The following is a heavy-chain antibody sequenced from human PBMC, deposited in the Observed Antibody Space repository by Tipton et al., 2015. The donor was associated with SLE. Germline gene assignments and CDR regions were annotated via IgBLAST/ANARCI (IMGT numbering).Heavy chain of an antibody. D-gene: IGHD1-7*01. CDR1: GGSIRSYY. Sequence: TLSLTCTVSGGSIRSYYWSWIRQPPGKGLEWIGYISKSVSTNYNPSLKSRVTISVDTSKNQFSLDMNFVTAADTAVYFCARALNWNYPFDSWGQGALVTVSS. CDR2: ISKSVST. V-gene: IGHV4-59*12. J-gene: IGHJ4*02. CDR3: ARALNWNYPFDS.